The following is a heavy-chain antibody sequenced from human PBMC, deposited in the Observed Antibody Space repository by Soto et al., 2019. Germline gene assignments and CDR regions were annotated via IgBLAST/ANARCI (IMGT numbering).Heavy chain of an antibody. J-gene: IGHJ4*02. CDR3: AREVLDTAMAHVIDY. CDR1: GGTFSSYA. D-gene: IGHD5-18*01. V-gene: IGHV1-69*12. CDR2: IIPIFGTA. Sequence: QVQLVQSGAEVKKPGSSVKVSCKASGGTFSSYAISWVRQAPGQGLEWIGGIIPIFGTANYAQKFQGRVTITADESTSTAYMELSSLRSEDTAVYYCAREVLDTAMAHVIDYWGQGTLVTVSS.